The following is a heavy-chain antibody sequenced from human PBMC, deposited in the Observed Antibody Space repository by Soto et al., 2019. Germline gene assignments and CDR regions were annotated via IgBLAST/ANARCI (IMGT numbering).Heavy chain of an antibody. CDR3: ARFLVETGSNSGWPWSFHY. J-gene: IGHJ4*02. CDR2: ISGSGGTT. D-gene: IGHD6-25*01. V-gene: IGHV3-23*01. Sequence: EVQLLESGGGLVQPGRSLRLSCAASGFTFSNYAMSWVRPAPGQGLDLYSHISGSGGTTYYADSVKGRFTSSRDNSKNTLLLQMNSLRAEDAAVYYCARFLVETGSNSGWPWSFHYWGQGTLVTVSS. CDR1: GFTFSNYA.